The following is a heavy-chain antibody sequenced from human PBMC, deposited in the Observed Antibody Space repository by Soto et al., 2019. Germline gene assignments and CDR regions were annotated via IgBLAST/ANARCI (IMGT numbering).Heavy chain of an antibody. Sequence: LXLTCAVYGGSFSGYYWSGIRQPPGKGLEWIGEINHSGSTNYNPSLKSRVTISVDTSKNQFSLKLSSVTAADTAVYYCARVFWGSPSSYFDSSGPGTLVIVFS. D-gene: IGHD7-27*01. CDR2: INHSGST. V-gene: IGHV4-34*01. J-gene: IGHJ4*02. CDR1: GGSFSGYY. CDR3: ARVFWGSPSSYFDS.